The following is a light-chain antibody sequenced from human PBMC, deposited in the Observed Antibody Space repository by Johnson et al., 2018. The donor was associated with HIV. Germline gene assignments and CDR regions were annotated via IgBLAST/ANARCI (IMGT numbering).Light chain of an antibody. V-gene: IGLV1-51*01. CDR2: DND. J-gene: IGLJ1*01. CDR3: GTWDSRLSAGHV. Sequence: QSVLTQPPSVSAAPGQKVTISCSGSSCDIANNYVSWHQHLPGTAPKLLIYDNDKRPSGIPDLISGSKSGTSATLGITGLQTGDEADYYCGTWDSRLSAGHVFGTGTKVTVL. CDR1: SCDIANNY.